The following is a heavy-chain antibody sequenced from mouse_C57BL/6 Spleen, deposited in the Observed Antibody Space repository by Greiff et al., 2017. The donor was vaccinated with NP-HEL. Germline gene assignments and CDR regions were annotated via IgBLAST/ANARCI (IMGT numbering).Heavy chain of an antibody. J-gene: IGHJ2*01. D-gene: IGHD1-1*01. CDR3: ARRWDGNFDY. CDR1: GYTFTDYY. Sequence: VQLKESGPVLVKPGASVKMSCKASGYTFTDYYMNWVKQSHGKSLEWIGVINPYNGGTSYNQKFKGKATLTVDKSSSTAYMELNSLTSEDSAVYYCARRWDGNFDYWGQGTTLTVSS. CDR2: INPYNGGT. V-gene: IGHV1-19*01.